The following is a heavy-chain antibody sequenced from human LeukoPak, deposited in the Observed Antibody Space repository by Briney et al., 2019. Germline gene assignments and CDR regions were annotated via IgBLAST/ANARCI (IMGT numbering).Heavy chain of an antibody. V-gene: IGHV3-30*18. CDR1: GFTFSVYG. CDR3: AKAEGVSGSLYHGDY. D-gene: IGHD3-10*01. Sequence: GSPRLSCAASGFTFSVYGMHWVRQAPGKGLEWVAVISHDGNNKYYEDSVKGRFSISRDNSKNTLYLQMNSLRAEDTAIYYCAKAEGVSGSLYHGDYWGQGTLVTVSS. CDR2: ISHDGNNK. J-gene: IGHJ4*02.